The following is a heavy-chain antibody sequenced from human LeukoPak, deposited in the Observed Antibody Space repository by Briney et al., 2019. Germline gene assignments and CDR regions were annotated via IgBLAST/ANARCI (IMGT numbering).Heavy chain of an antibody. V-gene: IGHV3-73*01. CDR3: TAYCSGGSCPLDY. Sequence: GGSLRLSCAASGFTFSGSAMHWVRQASGKGLEWVGRIRSKANSYATAYAASVEGRFTISRDDSKNTAYLQMNSPKTEDTAVYYCTAYCSGGSCPLDYWGQGTLVTVSS. CDR1: GFTFSGSA. J-gene: IGHJ4*02. D-gene: IGHD2-15*01. CDR2: IRSKANSYAT.